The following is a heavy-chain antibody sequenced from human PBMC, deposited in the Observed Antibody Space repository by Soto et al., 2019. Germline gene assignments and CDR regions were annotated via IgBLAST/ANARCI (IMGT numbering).Heavy chain of an antibody. J-gene: IGHJ6*03. Sequence: GGSLRLSCAASGFTFSSYGMHWVRQAPGKGLEWVAVIWYDGSNKYYADSVKGRFTISRDNSKNTLYLQMNSLRAEDTAVYYCARDENYSSDYYYYYMDVWGKGTTVTVSS. CDR1: GFTFSSYG. CDR2: IWYDGSNK. D-gene: IGHD6-25*01. CDR3: ARDENYSSDYYYYYMDV. V-gene: IGHV3-33*01.